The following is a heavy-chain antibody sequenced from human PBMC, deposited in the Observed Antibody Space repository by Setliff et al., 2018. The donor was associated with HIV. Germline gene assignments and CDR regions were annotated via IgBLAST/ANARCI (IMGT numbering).Heavy chain of an antibody. J-gene: IGHJ3*02. CDR1: GFSVSSPY. Sequence: GGSLRLSCAASGFSVSSPYMSWVRQAPGKGLEWVSVIYSGDSGGSTYYADSVKGRFTISRDNSKNTLYLQMNSLRAEDTAVYYCASSNVVVVTASVSDAFDIWGQGTMVTVSS. CDR2: IYSGDSGGST. D-gene: IGHD2-21*02. CDR3: ASSNVVVVTASVSDAFDI. V-gene: IGHV3-53*05.